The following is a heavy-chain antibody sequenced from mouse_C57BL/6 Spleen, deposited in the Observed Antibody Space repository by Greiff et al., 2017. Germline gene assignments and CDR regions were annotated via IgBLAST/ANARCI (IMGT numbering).Heavy chain of an antibody. V-gene: IGHV1-72*01. D-gene: IGHD2-3*01. J-gene: IGHJ4*01. CDR3: ARLYDGYYNAMDY. Sequence: QVQLQQPGAELVKPGASVKLSCKASGYTFTSYWMHWVKQWPGRGLEWIGRIDPNSGGTKYNEKFKSQATLTVDKPSSTTSMQLSSLTSEDSAVYYCARLYDGYYNAMDYWGQGTSVTVSS. CDR2: IDPNSGGT. CDR1: GYTFTSYW.